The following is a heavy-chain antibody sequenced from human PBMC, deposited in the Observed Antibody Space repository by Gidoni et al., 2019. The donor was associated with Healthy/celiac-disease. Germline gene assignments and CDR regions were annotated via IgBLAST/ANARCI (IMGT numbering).Heavy chain of an antibody. CDR1: GYSLTEFS. CDR2: FVPEDNKR. D-gene: IGHD5-18*01. CDR3: ATRLGYSHGYLCY. V-gene: IGHV1-24*01. J-gene: IGHJ4*02. Sequence: QAQLVQSGAEVKKPGASVKVSCNVSGYSLTEFSMHWVRQAPGKGLEWLVGFVPEDNKRIYAQKLQGRVTMTEDTSTDTAYMELSSLRVEDTAMYYCATRLGYSHGYLCYWGQGTLVTVSS.